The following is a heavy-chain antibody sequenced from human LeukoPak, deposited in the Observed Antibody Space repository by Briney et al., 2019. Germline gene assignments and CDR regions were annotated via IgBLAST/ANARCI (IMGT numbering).Heavy chain of an antibody. CDR3: ARDNSGDYEGLDY. CDR2: INAGNGNT. V-gene: IGHV1-3*03. CDR1: GYTFTSYA. J-gene: IGHJ4*02. D-gene: IGHD4-17*01. Sequence: VASVKVSCKASGYTFTSYAMHWVRQAPGQRLEWMGWINAGNGNTKYSQEFQGRVTITRDTSASTAYVELSSLRSEDMAVYYCARDNSGDYEGLDYWGQGTLVTVSS.